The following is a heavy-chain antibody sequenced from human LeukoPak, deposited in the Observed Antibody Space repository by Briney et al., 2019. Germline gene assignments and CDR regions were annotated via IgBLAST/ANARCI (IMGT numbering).Heavy chain of an antibody. CDR3: AKRGGSGTFPFDY. CDR2: IGSSGDT. V-gene: IGHV3-23*01. CDR1: GFTFSSSA. J-gene: IGHJ4*02. Sequence: GGSLRLSCAASGFTFSSSAMSWVRQAPGKGLEWVASIGSSGDTYYTNSVRGRFTISRDNSQNTLYLEMNSVRAEDTALYYCAKRGGSGTFPFDYWGQGTLVTVSS. D-gene: IGHD1-26*01.